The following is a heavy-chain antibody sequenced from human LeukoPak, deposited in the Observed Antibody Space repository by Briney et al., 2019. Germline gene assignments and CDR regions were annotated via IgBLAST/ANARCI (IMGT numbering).Heavy chain of an antibody. Sequence: TGGSLRLSCAASGFSFSSYSMNWVRQAPGKGLEWGSIISRDSRTIVDADSVKGRLTISRDNAMNSLYLQMSSLRAEDTAVYFCASSPPGGPIDYWGQGVLVSVSS. D-gene: IGHD3-16*01. V-gene: IGHV3-21*01. CDR2: ISRDSRTI. J-gene: IGHJ4*02. CDR3: ASSPPGGPIDY. CDR1: GFSFSSYS.